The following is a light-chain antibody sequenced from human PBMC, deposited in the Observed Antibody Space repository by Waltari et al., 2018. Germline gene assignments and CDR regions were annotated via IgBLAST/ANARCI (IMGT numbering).Light chain of an antibody. J-gene: IGLJ2*01. Sequence: QSVLTQPPSVSAAPGQKVTISCFGSSSHIGSNYVSWYQQLPGTAPKLLIYDNNKGPSGIPDRFSGAKSGTSATLDFTGLQTGDEADYYCGTWDNNLSAVVFGGGTKLTVL. CDR1: SSHIGSNY. CDR2: DNN. V-gene: IGLV1-51*01. CDR3: GTWDNNLSAVV.